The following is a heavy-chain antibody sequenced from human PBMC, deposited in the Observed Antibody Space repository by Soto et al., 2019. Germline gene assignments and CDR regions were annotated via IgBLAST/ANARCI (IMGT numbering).Heavy chain of an antibody. V-gene: IGHV4-30-2*01. CDR3: GRVPDR. J-gene: IGHJ5*02. CDR2: IYHSGST. Sequence: PSETLSLTCAVSGGSISSGGYSWSWIRQPPGKGLEWIGYIYHSGSTYYNPSLKSRVTISVDRSKNQFSLKLSSVTAADTAVYYCGRVPDRWGQGTLVTVSS. CDR1: GGSISSGGYS. D-gene: IGHD2-2*01.